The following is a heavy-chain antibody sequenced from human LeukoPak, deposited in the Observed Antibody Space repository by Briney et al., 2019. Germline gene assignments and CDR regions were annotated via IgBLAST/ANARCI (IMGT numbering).Heavy chain of an antibody. Sequence: PGGSLRLSCTASGFTLSSYAMTWVRQVPGRGPEWVANVNRDGSETYYLDSVKGRFTISKDNAKNSLYLQMNSLRAEDTALYHCARNNGMDVWGQGTTVIVSS. CDR2: VNRDGSET. CDR1: GFTLSSYA. J-gene: IGHJ6*02. CDR3: ARNNGMDV. V-gene: IGHV3-7*03.